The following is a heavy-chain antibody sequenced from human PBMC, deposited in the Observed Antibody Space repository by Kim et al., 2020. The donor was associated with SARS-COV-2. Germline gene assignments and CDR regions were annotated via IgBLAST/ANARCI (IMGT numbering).Heavy chain of an antibody. J-gene: IGHJ6*02. D-gene: IGHD1-26*01. Sequence: ASVKVSCKASGYTFTSYGISWVRQAPGQGLEWMGWISAYNGNTNYAQKLHGRVTMTTDTSTSTAYMELRSLRSDDTAVYYCARVSSQYSGSYYGYYYYYGMDVWGQGTTVTVSS. CDR1: GYTFTSYG. V-gene: IGHV1-18*01. CDR3: ARVSSQYSGSYYGYYYYYGMDV. CDR2: ISAYNGNT.